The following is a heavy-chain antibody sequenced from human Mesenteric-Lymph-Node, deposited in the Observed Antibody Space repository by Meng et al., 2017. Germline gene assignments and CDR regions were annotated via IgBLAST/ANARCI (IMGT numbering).Heavy chain of an antibody. J-gene: IGHJ5*02. CDR2: IVVGSGNT. D-gene: IGHD6-19*01. Sequence: SVKVSCKASGFTFTSSAMQWVRQARGQRLEWIGWIVVGSGNTNYAQKFQERVTITRDMSTSTAYMELSSLRSEDTAVYYCARGSRWLVSLPNNWFDPWGQGTLVTVSS. CDR3: ARGSRWLVSLPNNWFDP. CDR1: GFTFTSSA. V-gene: IGHV1-58*02.